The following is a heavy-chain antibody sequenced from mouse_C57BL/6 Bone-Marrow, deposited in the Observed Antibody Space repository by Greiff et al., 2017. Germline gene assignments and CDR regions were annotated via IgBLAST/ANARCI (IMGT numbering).Heavy chain of an antibody. CDR1: GYTFTGYW. CDR3: ARSPSDRYYTYAMDY. J-gene: IGHJ4*01. D-gene: IGHD2-3*01. V-gene: IGHV1-9*01. CDR2: ILPGSGST. Sequence: VQLQQSGAELMKPGASVKLSCKATGYTFTGYWVEWVKQRPGHGLEWIGEILPGSGSTNYNEKFKGKATFTADTASNTAYMQLSRLTTEDSAIYYCARSPSDRYYTYAMDYWGQGTSVTVSS.